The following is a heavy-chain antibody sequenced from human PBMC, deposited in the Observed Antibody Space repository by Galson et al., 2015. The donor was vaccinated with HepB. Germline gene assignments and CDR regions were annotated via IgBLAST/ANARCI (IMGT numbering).Heavy chain of an antibody. D-gene: IGHD6-19*01. CDR2: ISAYNGNT. CDR3: ARDPSSSGWYPWYFDY. Sequence: SVKVSCKASGYTFTSYGISWVRQAPGQGLEWMGWISAYNGNTNYAQKLQGRVTMTTDTSTSTAYMELRSLRSDDTAVYYCARDPSSSGWYPWYFDYWGQGTLVTVSS. V-gene: IGHV1-18*01. J-gene: IGHJ4*02. CDR1: GYTFTSYG.